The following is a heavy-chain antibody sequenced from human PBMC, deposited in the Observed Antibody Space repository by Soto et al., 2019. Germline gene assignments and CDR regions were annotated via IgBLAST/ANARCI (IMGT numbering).Heavy chain of an antibody. V-gene: IGHV4-59*08. CDR2: IYYSGST. CDR1: GGSISSYY. Sequence: SETLSLTCTVSGGSISSYYWSWIRQPPGKGLEWIGYIYYSGSTNYNPSLKSRVTIAVDTSKNQFSLKLSSVTAADTAVYYCARRSPDYGSGIWFDPWGQGTLVTVSS. J-gene: IGHJ5*02. D-gene: IGHD3-10*01. CDR3: ARRSPDYGSGIWFDP.